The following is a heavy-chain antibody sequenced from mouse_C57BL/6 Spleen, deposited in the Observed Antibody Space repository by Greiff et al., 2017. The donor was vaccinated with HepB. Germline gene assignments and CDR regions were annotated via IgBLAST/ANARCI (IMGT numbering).Heavy chain of an antibody. J-gene: IGHJ4*01. CDR1: GYTFTDYY. V-gene: IGHV1-75*01. Sequence: QVQLQQSGPELVKPGASVKISCKASGYTFTDYYINWVKQRPGQGLEWIGWIFPGSGSTYYNEKFKGKATLTVDKSSSTAYMLLSSLASEDSAVYVCARSCDSNGSIPYAMDYWGQGTSVTVSS. D-gene: IGHD1-1*01. CDR3: ARSCDSNGSIPYAMDY. CDR2: IFPGSGST.